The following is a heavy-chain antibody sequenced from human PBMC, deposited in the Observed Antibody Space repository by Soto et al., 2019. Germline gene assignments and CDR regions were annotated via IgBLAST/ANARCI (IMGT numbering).Heavy chain of an antibody. J-gene: IGHJ5*01. D-gene: IGHD6-19*01. CDR3: ARGLSSGWFDY. Sequence: EVQLVESGGGLVKPGGSLRVSCAASGFTFSNYSMNWVRQAPGKGLEWVSSISSTSKYIYYADSVKGQFTISRDNAKKSLYLQMNSLRAEDTAVYYCARGLSSGWFDYWGQGTLVTVSA. CDR2: ISSTSKYI. V-gene: IGHV3-21*01. CDR1: GFTFSNYS.